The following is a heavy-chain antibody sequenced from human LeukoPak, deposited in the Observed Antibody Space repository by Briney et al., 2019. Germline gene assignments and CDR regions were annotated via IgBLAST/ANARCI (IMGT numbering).Heavy chain of an antibody. CDR3: ARARVYYGSGSYPKYYFDY. Sequence: SETLSLTCTVSGGSIISSTFYWGWVRQPPGKGLEWIGSIYYSGSTYYNPSLKSRVTISVDTSKNQFSLKLSSVTAADTAVYYCARARVYYGSGSYPKYYFDYWGQGTLVTVSS. V-gene: IGHV4-39*07. D-gene: IGHD3-10*01. CDR2: IYYSGST. CDR1: GGSIISSTFY. J-gene: IGHJ4*02.